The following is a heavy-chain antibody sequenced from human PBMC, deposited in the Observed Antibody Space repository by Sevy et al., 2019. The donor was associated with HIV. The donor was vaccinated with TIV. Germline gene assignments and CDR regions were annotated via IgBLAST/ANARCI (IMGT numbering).Heavy chain of an antibody. Sequence: GGSLRLSCAASGFTLSSYEIHWVRQTPGKGLEWVAVISYDGNNKYYADSVKGRFTVSRDNSKNTLYAQMNSLRAEDTAVYYCAKDHNLWSEGGFLHHWGQGTLVTVSS. V-gene: IGHV3-30*18. D-gene: IGHD3-10*01. CDR1: GFTLSSYE. J-gene: IGHJ1*01. CDR3: AKDHNLWSEGGFLHH. CDR2: ISYDGNNK.